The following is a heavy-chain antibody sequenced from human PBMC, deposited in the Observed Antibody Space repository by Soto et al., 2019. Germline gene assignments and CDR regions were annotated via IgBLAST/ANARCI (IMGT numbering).Heavy chain of an antibody. J-gene: IGHJ4*02. CDR2: ISSGGSYT. D-gene: IGHD2-15*01. Sequence: QVQLVESGGGLVKPGGSLRLSCAASRFTFSDYYMSWIRQAPGKGLEWVSYISSGGSYTNYADSVKGRFTISRDNPQNSLYLQMNSLRAEDTAVYFCARGRDCGSGGRCYVDQWGQGTLVTVSS. CDR1: RFTFSDYY. V-gene: IGHV3-11*06. CDR3: ARGRDCGSGGRCYVDQ.